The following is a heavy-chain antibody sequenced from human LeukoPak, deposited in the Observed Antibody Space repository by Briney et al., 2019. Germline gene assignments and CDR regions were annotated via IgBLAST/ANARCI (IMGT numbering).Heavy chain of an antibody. CDR1: GGTFSSYA. D-gene: IGHD3-22*01. Sequence: ASVKVSCKASGGTFSSYAISWVRHAPGQGLEWMGIINPSDGSTTYAQKFQGRVTMTRDTSTSTVYMELTSLRSEDTAVYYCARGGSWLRLIDYWGQGTLVTVSS. V-gene: IGHV1-46*01. CDR2: INPSDGST. J-gene: IGHJ4*02. CDR3: ARGGSWLRLIDY.